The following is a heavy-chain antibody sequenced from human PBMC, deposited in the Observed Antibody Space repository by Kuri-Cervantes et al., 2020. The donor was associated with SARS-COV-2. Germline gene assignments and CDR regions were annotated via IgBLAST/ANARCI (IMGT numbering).Heavy chain of an antibody. Sequence: SVKVSCKASGGTFSSYAVTWVRQAPGRGLEWMGRIIPLLGTTIYAENFRGRVTLTADKSTNTAYMELSSLRSEDTAVYYCARPYCTSSTCYDGTFDSWGQGTLVTVSS. CDR2: IIPLLGTT. D-gene: IGHD2-2*01. CDR1: GGTFSSYA. CDR3: ARPYCTSSTCYDGTFDS. V-gene: IGHV1-69*04. J-gene: IGHJ4*02.